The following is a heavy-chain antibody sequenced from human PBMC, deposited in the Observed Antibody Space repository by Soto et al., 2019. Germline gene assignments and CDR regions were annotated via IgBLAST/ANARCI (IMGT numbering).Heavy chain of an antibody. V-gene: IGHV1-69*02. J-gene: IGHJ6*02. CDR2: IIPILGIA. Sequence: QVQLVQSGAEVKKPGSSVKVSCKSSGDTFSSYTISWVRQAPGQGLELMGRIIPILGIANYAQKFQGRVTITADTSTSTAYRELSSLRSEDTAVYFWATQLIGERNGMDFWGQGTTVTVSS. CDR3: ATQLIGERNGMDF. CDR1: GDTFSSYT. D-gene: IGHD3-22*01.